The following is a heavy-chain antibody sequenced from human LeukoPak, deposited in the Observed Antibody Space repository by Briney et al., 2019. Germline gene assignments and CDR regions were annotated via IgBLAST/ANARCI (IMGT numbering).Heavy chain of an antibody. CDR2: INPSGGST. CDR1: GYTFTSYY. V-gene: IGHV1-46*01. CDR3: ARGQEWVAVAGTGEDY. J-gene: IGHJ4*02. D-gene: IGHD6-19*01. Sequence: ASVTVSCKASGYTFTSYYMHWVRQAPGQGLEWMGIINPSGGSTSYAQKFQGRVTMTRDTSTSTAYMELRSLRSDDTAVYYCARGQEWVAVAGTGEDYWGQGTLVTVSS.